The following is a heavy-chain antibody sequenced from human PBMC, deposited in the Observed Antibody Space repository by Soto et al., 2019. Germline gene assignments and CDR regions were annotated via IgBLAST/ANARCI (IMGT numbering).Heavy chain of an antibody. J-gene: IGHJ6*02. CDR3: AREVTVFGVIIPTPMDV. D-gene: IGHD3-3*01. Sequence: GGSLRLSCAAAGFTFSSYEMSWVRQAPGKGLEWISYISGSGTTIYYADSVKGRFTISRDNAKKSLYLQMNSLRAEDTAVYYCAREVTVFGVIIPTPMDVWGQGTTVTVSS. CDR2: ISGSGTTI. CDR1: GFTFSSYE. V-gene: IGHV3-48*03.